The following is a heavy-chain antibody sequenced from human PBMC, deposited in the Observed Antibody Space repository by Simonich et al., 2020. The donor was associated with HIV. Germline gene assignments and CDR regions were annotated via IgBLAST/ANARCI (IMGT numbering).Heavy chain of an antibody. CDR2: IDPKSGGT. D-gene: IGHD2-21*02. CDR3: ARQRGGDDAFDI. V-gene: IGHV1-2*06. CDR1: GYTFTGYN. Sequence: QVQLVQSGAEVKKPGASVKISCKASGYTFTGYNMHWVRQAPGPGLEALGRIDPKSGGTNFAQKFQGRVTMTRDTTISTFYMELSSLRSDDTAVYYCARQRGGDDAFDIWGHGTMVTVSS. J-gene: IGHJ3*02.